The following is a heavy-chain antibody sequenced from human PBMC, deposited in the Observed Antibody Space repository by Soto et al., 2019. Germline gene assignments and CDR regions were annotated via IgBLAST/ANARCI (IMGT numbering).Heavy chain of an antibody. CDR3: ARDRGSDDPIDY. CDR1: GCTFSSYG. V-gene: IGHV3-33*01. CDR2: IWHDGMNK. Sequence: QVQLVESGGGVVQPERSLTLSCAASGCTFSSYGMHWVRQAPGKGLEWVAVIWHDGMNKYYADSVRGRFTISRDNSKNPLYLQMNSLRAEDMAVYYCARDRGSDDPIDYWGQGTLVTVSS. J-gene: IGHJ4*02. D-gene: IGHD3-10*01.